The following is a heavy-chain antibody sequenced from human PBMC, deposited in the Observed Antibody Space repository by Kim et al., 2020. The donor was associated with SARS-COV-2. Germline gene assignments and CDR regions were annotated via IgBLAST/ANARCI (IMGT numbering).Heavy chain of an antibody. V-gene: IGHV3-7*03. CDR2: IKYDGSDK. J-gene: IGHJ6*02. Sequence: GGSLRLSCAASGFPFSTYGMYWVRQAPGKGLEWLVDIKYDGSDKYYVDSVKGRFTVSRDNAKNSLYLHMTSLRAEDTAVYFCARDGLIGYAMYVWGLGTT. CDR3: ARDGLIGYAMYV. CDR1: GFPFSTYG.